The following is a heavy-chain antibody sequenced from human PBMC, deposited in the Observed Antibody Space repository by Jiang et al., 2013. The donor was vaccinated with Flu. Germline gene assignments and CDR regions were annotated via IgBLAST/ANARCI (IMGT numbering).Heavy chain of an antibody. D-gene: IGHD6-19*01. J-gene: IGHJ6*02. V-gene: IGHV6-1*01. CDR2: TYYRSKWYS. CDR3: ARDFRAVAGTGYDYYGMDV. Sequence: CAISGDSVSSNNAAWNWIRQSPSRGLEWLGRTYYRSKWYSDYAIFVKSRITINPDTSKNQFSLQLNSVTPEDAAVYFCARDFRAVAGTGYDYYGMDVWGQGTTVTVSS. CDR1: GDSVSSNNAA.